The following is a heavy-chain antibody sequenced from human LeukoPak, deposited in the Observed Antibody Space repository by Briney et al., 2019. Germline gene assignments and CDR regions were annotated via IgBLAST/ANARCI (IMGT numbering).Heavy chain of an antibody. V-gene: IGHV3-53*01. Sequence: GGSLRLSCAASGFTVSSNYMSRVRQAPGKGLEWVSVIYSGGSTYYADSVKGRFTISRDNSKNTLYLQMNSLRAEDTAVYYCARVGGYYYDSSGYLDYWGQGTLVTVSS. CDR3: ARVGGYYYDSSGYLDY. CDR1: GFTVSSNY. CDR2: IYSGGST. J-gene: IGHJ4*02. D-gene: IGHD3-22*01.